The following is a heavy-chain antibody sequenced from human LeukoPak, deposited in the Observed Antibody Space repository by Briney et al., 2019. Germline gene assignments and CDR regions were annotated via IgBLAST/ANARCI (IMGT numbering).Heavy chain of an antibody. Sequence: GVSLRLSCAASGFTVSSNYMSWVRQAPGKGLEWGSVIYSGGSTYYADSVKGRFTISRDNSKNTLYLQMNSLRAEDTAVYYCARDGDSSGIFDYWGQGTLVTVSS. J-gene: IGHJ4*02. CDR3: ARDGDSSGIFDY. D-gene: IGHD3-22*01. CDR1: GFTVSSNY. V-gene: IGHV3-53*01. CDR2: IYSGGST.